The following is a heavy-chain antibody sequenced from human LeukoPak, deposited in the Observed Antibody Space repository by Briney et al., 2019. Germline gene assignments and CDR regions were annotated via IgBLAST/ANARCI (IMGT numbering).Heavy chain of an antibody. CDR3: ARVLPYYDSSGYTLDY. Sequence: SETLSLTCTVSGGSISSYYWSWIRQPPGKGLEWIGYIYYSGCTNYNPSLKSRVTISVDTSKNQFSLKLSSVTAADTAVYYCARVLPYYDSSGYTLDYWGQGTLVTVSS. D-gene: IGHD3-22*01. CDR1: GGSISSYY. CDR2: IYYSGCT. J-gene: IGHJ4*02. V-gene: IGHV4-59*01.